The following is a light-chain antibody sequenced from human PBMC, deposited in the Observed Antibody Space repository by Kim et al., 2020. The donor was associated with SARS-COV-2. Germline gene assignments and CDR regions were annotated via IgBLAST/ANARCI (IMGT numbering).Light chain of an antibody. Sequence: QKVTSSCSGRLSNIVNNYLSWYQRLPGTAPKLRIYDNDKRPSGIPDRFSGSKSGTSAALGITGLQPGDEADYYCGTWDSSLSAAVFGGGTQLTVL. J-gene: IGLJ2*01. CDR2: DND. V-gene: IGLV1-51*01. CDR1: LSNIVNNY. CDR3: GTWDSSLSAAV.